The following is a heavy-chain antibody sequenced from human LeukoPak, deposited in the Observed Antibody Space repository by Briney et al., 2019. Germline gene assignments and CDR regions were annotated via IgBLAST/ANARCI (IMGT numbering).Heavy chain of an antibody. V-gene: IGHV3-30-3*01. Sequence: GRSLRLSCAASGFTFSSYAMHWVRQAPGKGLEWVAVISYDGSNKYYADSVKGRFTISRDNSKNTLYLQMNSLRAEDTAVYYCATTVTTGRAYWGQGTLVTVSS. CDR2: ISYDGSNK. J-gene: IGHJ4*02. CDR1: GFTFSSYA. D-gene: IGHD4-17*01. CDR3: ATTVTTGRAY.